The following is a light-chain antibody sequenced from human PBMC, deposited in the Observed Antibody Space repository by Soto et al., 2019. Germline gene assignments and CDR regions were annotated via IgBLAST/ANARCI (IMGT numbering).Light chain of an antibody. CDR3: NSYTNNILYV. CDR1: SSDVGTYNY. CDR2: EVS. Sequence: QSALTQPASVSGSPGQSITISCTGTSSDVGTYNYVSWYQQHPGKAPKLILYEVSTRPSGVSNRFSGSKSGNTASLTISGLQAEDEADYYCNSYTNNILYVFGTGTKVTVL. J-gene: IGLJ1*01. V-gene: IGLV2-14*01.